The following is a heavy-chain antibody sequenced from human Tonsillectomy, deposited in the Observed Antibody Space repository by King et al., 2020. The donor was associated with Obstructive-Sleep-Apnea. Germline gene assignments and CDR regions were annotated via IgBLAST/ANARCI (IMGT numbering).Heavy chain of an antibody. CDR1: GDSISSDNYC. D-gene: IGHD3-10*01. CDR3: ARGGEYYGSVLHFDY. Sequence: LQLQESGSGLVKPSQTLSLTCTVSGDSISSDNYCWSWIRQPPGKGLEWIWCIYHAGGTYYNPSLKSRVTISVDRSKNQFSLKLTSVTAADTAVYYCARGGEYYGSVLHFDYWGQGTLVTVSS. J-gene: IGHJ4*02. CDR2: IYHAGGT. V-gene: IGHV4-30-2*01.